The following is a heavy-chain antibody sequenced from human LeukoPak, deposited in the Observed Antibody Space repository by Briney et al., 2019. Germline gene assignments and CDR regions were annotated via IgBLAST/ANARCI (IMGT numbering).Heavy chain of an antibody. Sequence: PSETLSLTCTVSGVSISIYYWSWIRQPPGKGLEWIGYIYYSGSTNYNPSLKSRVTISVDTSKNQFSLKPSSVTAADTAVYYCARDVGMDVWGQGTTVTVSS. CDR3: ARDVGMDV. CDR2: IYYSGST. V-gene: IGHV4-59*01. CDR1: GVSISIYY. J-gene: IGHJ6*02.